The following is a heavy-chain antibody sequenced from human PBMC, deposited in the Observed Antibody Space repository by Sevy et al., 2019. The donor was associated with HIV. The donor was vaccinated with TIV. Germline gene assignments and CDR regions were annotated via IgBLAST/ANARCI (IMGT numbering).Heavy chain of an antibody. Sequence: GGSLRLSCIASGFTFNTYTMNWVRQAPGKGLEWVSSISGSANYIYYADSVKGRFTISRDNAKNSLFLQMNSLRVEDTAVYYCARPYGSGSWEAFDIWGQGTMLTVSS. J-gene: IGHJ3*02. CDR2: ISGSANYI. CDR1: GFTFNTYT. V-gene: IGHV3-21*06. D-gene: IGHD3-10*01. CDR3: ARPYGSGSWEAFDI.